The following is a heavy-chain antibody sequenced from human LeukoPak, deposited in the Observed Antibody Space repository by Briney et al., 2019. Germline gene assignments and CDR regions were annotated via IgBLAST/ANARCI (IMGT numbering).Heavy chain of an antibody. CDR3: ARLLGAATIYDI. CDR2: INQGGTSI. V-gene: IGHV3-7*04. CDR1: GFTFNNHW. Sequence: GGSLRLSCVASGFTFNNHWMSWVRQAPGKELQWVASINQGGTSIYYVDSVKGRFTISRDNAKSSLFLQMNSLRAEDTAVFYCARLLGAATIYDIWGQGTTVTVSS. D-gene: IGHD5-24*01. J-gene: IGHJ3*02.